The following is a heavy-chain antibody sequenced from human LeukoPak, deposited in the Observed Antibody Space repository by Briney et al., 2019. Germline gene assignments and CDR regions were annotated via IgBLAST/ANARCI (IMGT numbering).Heavy chain of an antibody. J-gene: IGHJ6*02. CDR2: IIPIFGTA. Sequence: GASVKVSCKASGGTFSSYAISWVRQAPGQGLEWMGGIIPIFGTANYAQKFQGRVTITWDESTSTAYMELSSLRSEETAVYYCARDQGLIAPPPCGLDVWGQGTTVIVSS. CDR1: GGTFSSYA. D-gene: IGHD3-16*01. CDR3: ARDQGLIAPPPCGLDV. V-gene: IGHV1-69*01.